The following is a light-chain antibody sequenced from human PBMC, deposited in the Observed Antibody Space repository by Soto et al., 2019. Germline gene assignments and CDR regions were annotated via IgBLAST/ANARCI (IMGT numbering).Light chain of an antibody. V-gene: IGKV3-20*01. CDR2: GAS. CDR1: QSVGNSF. Sequence: EVVRTQSPGTLSLSPGGRATLSCRASQSVGNSFVAWYQQKPGQPPRLLIFGASIRDTGVPDRISGSGSWTDFTLTISRLEPEDFAVYYCQQYGSSPGTFGQGTKVDIK. CDR3: QQYGSSPGT. J-gene: IGKJ1*01.